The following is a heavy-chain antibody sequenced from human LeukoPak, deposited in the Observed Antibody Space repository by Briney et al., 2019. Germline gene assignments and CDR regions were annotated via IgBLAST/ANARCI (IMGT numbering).Heavy chain of an antibody. CDR1: GFTFSSYA. D-gene: IGHD3-10*01. Sequence: TGRSLRLSCAASGFTFSSYAMHWVRQAPGKGLEWVAVISYDGSNKYYADSVKGRFTISRDNSKNTLDLQMNSLRPEDTAVYYCARDFSAYRFGEFDYWGQGTLVTVSS. J-gene: IGHJ4*02. CDR3: ARDFSAYRFGEFDY. V-gene: IGHV3-30*04. CDR2: ISYDGSNK.